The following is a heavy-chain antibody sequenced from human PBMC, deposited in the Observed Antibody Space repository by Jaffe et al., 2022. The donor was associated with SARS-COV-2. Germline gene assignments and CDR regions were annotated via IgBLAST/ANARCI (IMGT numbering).Heavy chain of an antibody. Sequence: QVQLVQSGAEVKKPGSSVKVSCKASGGTFSSYTISWVRQAPGQGLEWMGRIIPILGIANYAQKFQGRVTITADKSTSTAYMELSSLRSEDTAVYYCARDQERGGGFDYWGQGTLVTVSS. CDR2: IIPILGIA. D-gene: IGHD3-10*01. CDR3: ARDQERGGGFDY. J-gene: IGHJ4*02. CDR1: GGTFSSYT. V-gene: IGHV1-69*08.